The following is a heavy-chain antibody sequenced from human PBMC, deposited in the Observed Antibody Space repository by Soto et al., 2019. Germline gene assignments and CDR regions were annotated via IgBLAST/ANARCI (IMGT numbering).Heavy chain of an antibody. D-gene: IGHD3-10*01. V-gene: IGHV1-69*08. J-gene: IGHJ4*02. CDR3: ARSRGSYYSHFDS. Sequence: QVQLVQSGAEVKKPGSSVKVSCKASADTFTGYTVTWVRQAPGQGLEWVGRVIPILGASNFAQKFQGRVTISADKSTDTGDMVLTGLTSEDTAVYYCARSRGSYYSHFDSWGQGTLVTVSS. CDR1: ADTFTGYT. CDR2: VIPILGAS.